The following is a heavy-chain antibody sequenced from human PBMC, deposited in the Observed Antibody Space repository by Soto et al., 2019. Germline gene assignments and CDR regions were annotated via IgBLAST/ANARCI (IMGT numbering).Heavy chain of an antibody. CDR3: ARIPPSMTTFGGVIVVDALDI. V-gene: IGHV2-26*01. CDR2: LFSNDQK. Sequence: QVTLKESGPVLVKPTETLTLTCTVSGFSLSNARMGVSWIRQPPGQALEWLAHLFSNDQKSSSTSLTSRLTSSKGTSKSQVVLTMTTIEPVETATYSCARIPPSMTTFGGVIVVDALDIWGQGTMGAVSS. D-gene: IGHD3-16*02. J-gene: IGHJ3*02. CDR1: GFSLSNARMG.